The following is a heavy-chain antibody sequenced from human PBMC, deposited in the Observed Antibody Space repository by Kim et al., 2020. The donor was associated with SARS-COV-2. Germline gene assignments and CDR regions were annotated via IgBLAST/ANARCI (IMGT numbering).Heavy chain of an antibody. D-gene: IGHD3-16*02. CDR3: ARPTLPDSGDGYDYVWGSYRD. Sequence: GRSLRLSCAASGFIFSVYAMHWVRQAPGKGLEWVAVISYDGSNKYYADSVKGRFTISRDNSKNTLYLQMNSLRAEDTAVYYCARPTLPDSGDGYDYVWGSYRDWGQGTLVTVSS. CDR1: GFIFSVYA. CDR2: ISYDGSNK. J-gene: IGHJ4*02. V-gene: IGHV3-30*04.